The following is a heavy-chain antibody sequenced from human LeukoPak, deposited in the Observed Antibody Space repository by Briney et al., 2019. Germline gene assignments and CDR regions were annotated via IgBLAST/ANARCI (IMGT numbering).Heavy chain of an antibody. D-gene: IGHD3-22*01. V-gene: IGHV5-51*04. J-gene: IGHJ6*03. CDR1: GYSFTSYW. CDR2: IYPGDSDT. CDR3: ARVTYYYDSSGSLYYYYMDV. Sequence: GASLKISRKGSGYSFTSYWIGWVRQLPGKGLEWMGIIYPGDSDTRYSPSFQGQVTISADKPNSTAYLQWSSLKASDTAMYYCARVTYYYDSSGSLYYYYMDVWGKGTTVTVSS.